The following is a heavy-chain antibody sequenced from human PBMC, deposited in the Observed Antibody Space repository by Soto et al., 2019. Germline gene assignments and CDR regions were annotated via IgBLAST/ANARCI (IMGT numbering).Heavy chain of an antibody. CDR3: ARDRGIFSNWFDP. J-gene: IGHJ5*02. D-gene: IGHD2-15*01. Sequence: ASVKVSCKASGYTFTGYYMHWVRQAPGQGLEWMGWINPNSGGTNYAQKLQGWVTMTRDTSISTAYMELSRLRSDDTAVYYCARDRGIFSNWFDPWGQGTLVTVSS. CDR1: GYTFTGYY. V-gene: IGHV1-2*04. CDR2: INPNSGGT.